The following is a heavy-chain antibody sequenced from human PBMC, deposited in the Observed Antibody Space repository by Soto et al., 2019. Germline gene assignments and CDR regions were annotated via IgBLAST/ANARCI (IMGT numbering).Heavy chain of an antibody. V-gene: IGHV4-59*01. D-gene: IGHD6-13*01. CDR3: ARDLGIAAAGTSSYGMDV. CDR1: GGSISSYY. CDR2: IYYSGST. Sequence: SETLSLTCTASGGSISSYYWSWIRQPPGKGLEWIGYIYYSGSTNYNPSLKSRVTISVDTSKNQFSLKLSSVTAADTAVYYCARDLGIAAAGTSSYGMDVWGQGTTVT. J-gene: IGHJ6*02.